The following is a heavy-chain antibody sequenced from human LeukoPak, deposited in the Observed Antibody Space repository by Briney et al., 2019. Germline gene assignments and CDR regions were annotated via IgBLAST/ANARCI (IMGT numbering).Heavy chain of an antibody. J-gene: IGHJ5*02. D-gene: IGHD2-21*02. CDR3: ARAESPYCGGDCYFPVYNWFDP. V-gene: IGHV1-69*13. Sequence: SVKVSCKASGGTFSSYAISWVRQAPGQGLEWMGGIIPIFGTANYAQKFQGRVTITADESTSTAYMELSSLRSEDTAVYYCARAESPYCGGDCYFPVYNWFDPWGQGTLVTVSS. CDR1: GGTFSSYA. CDR2: IIPIFGTA.